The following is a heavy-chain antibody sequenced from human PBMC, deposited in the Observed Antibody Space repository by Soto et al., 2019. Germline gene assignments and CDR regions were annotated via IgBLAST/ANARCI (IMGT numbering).Heavy chain of an antibody. V-gene: IGHV4-39*01. D-gene: IGHD4-17*01. J-gene: IGHJ4*02. CDR1: GGSISSSSYY. CDR2: IYYSGST. Sequence: SETLSLTCTVSGGSISSSSYYWGWIRQPPGKGLEWIGSIYYSGSTYYNQSLKSRVTISVDTSKNQFSLKLSSVTAADTAVYYCARPYANDYGDYPPGYWGQGTLVTVSS. CDR3: ARPYANDYGDYPPGY.